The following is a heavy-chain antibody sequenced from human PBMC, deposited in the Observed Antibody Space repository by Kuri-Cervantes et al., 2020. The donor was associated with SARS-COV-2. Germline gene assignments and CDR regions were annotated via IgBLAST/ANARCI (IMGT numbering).Heavy chain of an antibody. J-gene: IGHJ4*02. CDR3: ARDEEWAPFRGNAPLAPRFDY. V-gene: IGHV3-30-3*01. CDR2: ISYDGSNK. D-gene: IGHD3-16*01. Sequence: GESLKISCAASGFTFSSYAMHWVRQAPGKGLEWVAVISYDGSNKYYADSVKGRFTISRDNSKNTLYLQMNSLRAEDTAVYYCARDEEWAPFRGNAPLAPRFDYWGQGTLVTVSS. CDR1: GFTFSSYA.